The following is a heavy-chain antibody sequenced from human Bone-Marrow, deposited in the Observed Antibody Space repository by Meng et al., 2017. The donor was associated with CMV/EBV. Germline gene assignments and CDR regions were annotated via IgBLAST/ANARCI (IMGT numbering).Heavy chain of an antibody. J-gene: IGHJ4*02. D-gene: IGHD1-26*01. V-gene: IGHV3-21*01. Sequence: GGSLRLSCAASGFTFSSYSMNWVRQAPGKGLEWVSSVTSNSRYIYYADSVKGRFTISRDNARNSLYLQMTSLRPEDTAVYYCVRENKVGNTPYFNYWGQGTLVTVSS. CDR3: VRENKVGNTPYFNY. CDR2: VTSNSRYI. CDR1: GFTFSSYS.